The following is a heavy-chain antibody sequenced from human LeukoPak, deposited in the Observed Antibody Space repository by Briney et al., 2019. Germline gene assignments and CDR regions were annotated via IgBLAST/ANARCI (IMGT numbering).Heavy chain of an antibody. Sequence: SETLSLTCTVSGASMSSSSYYWGWIRQPAGKGLEWIGRICTSGSTNYNPSLKSRVTISVDTSKNQFSLKLSSVTAADTAVYYCARDDSSSPYYFDYWGQGTLVTVSS. CDR3: ARDDSSSPYYFDY. D-gene: IGHD6-13*01. CDR1: GASMSSSSYY. J-gene: IGHJ4*02. CDR2: ICTSGST. V-gene: IGHV4-61*02.